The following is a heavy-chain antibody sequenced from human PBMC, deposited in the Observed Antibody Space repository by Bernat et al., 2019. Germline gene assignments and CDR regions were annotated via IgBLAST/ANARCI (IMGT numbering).Heavy chain of an antibody. J-gene: IGHJ4*02. D-gene: IGHD3-22*01. CDR1: GYTFTSYG. CDR2: ISAYNGNT. V-gene: IGHV1-18*01. Sequence: QVQLVQSGAEVKKPGASVKFSCKASGYTFTSYGISWVRQAPGQGLEWMGWISAYNGNTNYAQKLQGRVTMTTDTSTSTAYMELRSLRSDDTAVYYCARDMDPMSYDSIPHYWGQGTLVTVSS. CDR3: ARDMDPMSYDSIPHY.